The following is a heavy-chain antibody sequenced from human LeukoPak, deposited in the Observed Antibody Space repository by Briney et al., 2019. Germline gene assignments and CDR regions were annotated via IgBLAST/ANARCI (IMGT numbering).Heavy chain of an antibody. D-gene: IGHD3-16*01. CDR1: GFIFRNYG. CDR2: ISGHGDIT. V-gene: IGHV3-23*01. Sequence: GGSLRLSCAASGFIFRNYGMNWVRQAPGKGLEWVSGISGHGDITYYADSVKGRFTISRDNSKNTLFLEMNSLRVEDTAVYYCAKGRGFRVWDPWDNRGQGTLITVSS. CDR3: AKGRGFRVWDPWDN. J-gene: IGHJ4*02.